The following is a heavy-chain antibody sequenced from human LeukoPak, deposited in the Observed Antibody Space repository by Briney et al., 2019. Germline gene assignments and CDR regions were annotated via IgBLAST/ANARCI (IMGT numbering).Heavy chain of an antibody. D-gene: IGHD6-13*01. V-gene: IGHV3-30*18. J-gene: IGHJ4*02. CDR2: ISYDGSYK. CDR3: AKDRYSGLNTIDY. Sequence: GSLRLSCAASEFAFSTYGMHWVRQAPGKGLEWVAVISYDGSYKFYADSVKGRFTISRDNSKSTLYLQMNSLRAEDTAVYYCAKDRYSGLNTIDYWGQGTLVTVSS. CDR1: EFAFSTYG.